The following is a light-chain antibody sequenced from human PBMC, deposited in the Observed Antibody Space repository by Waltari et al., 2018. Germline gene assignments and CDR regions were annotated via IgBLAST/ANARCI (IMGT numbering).Light chain of an antibody. CDR2: DKN. V-gene: IGLV3-19*01. Sequence: SSELTQDPAVSVAMGQTVRITCQGDSLRSYYASWYQQRPGQAPILVLYDKNNRPYGVPDRFSGSSSHNTASLTITGAQAEDEASYYCHSRDASGVAGSFGGGTKLTVL. J-gene: IGLJ2*01. CDR1: SLRSYY. CDR3: HSRDASGVAGS.